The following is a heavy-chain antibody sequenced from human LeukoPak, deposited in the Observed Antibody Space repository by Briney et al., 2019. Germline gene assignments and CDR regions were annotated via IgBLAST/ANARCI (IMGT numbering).Heavy chain of an antibody. D-gene: IGHD3-22*01. CDR2: IHYEGSNK. J-gene: IGHJ4*02. V-gene: IGHV3-30*02. CDR3: AREGDSSGYPLDY. CDR1: GFTFSNYG. Sequence: PGGSLRLSCGASGFTFSNYGMHWVRQAPGKGLEWVASIHYEGSNKYYADSVKGRFTISRDNSKNTLYLQMNSLRAEDTAVYYCAREGDSSGYPLDYWGQGTLVTVSS.